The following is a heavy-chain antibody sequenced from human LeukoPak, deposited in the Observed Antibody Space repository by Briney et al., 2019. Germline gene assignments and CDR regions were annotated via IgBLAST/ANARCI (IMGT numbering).Heavy chain of an antibody. D-gene: IGHD6-13*01. CDR3: AKLRYTSSWDNYFDY. V-gene: IGHV5-51*01. CDR2: IFPGDSDT. J-gene: IGHJ4*02. Sequence: GESLKIFCVGSVYRFTSYWIGWVRQMPGKVLEWMRIIFPGDSDTRYSPSFQGQVTISADKSISTAYLQWSNLKASDTAMYYCAKLRYTSSWDNYFDYWGQGTLVTVSS. CDR1: VYRFTSYW.